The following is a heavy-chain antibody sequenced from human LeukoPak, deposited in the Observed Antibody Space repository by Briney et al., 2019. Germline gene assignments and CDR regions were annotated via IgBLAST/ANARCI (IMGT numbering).Heavy chain of an antibody. Sequence: PGGSLRLSCAASGFTFSSYWMSWVRQAPGKGLEWVANIKQDGSEKYYVDSVKGRFTISGDNAKNSLYLQMNSLRAEDTAVYYCARAPRGILFDYWGQGTLVTVSS. CDR2: IKQDGSEK. CDR1: GFTFSSYW. CDR3: ARAPRGILFDY. J-gene: IGHJ4*02. D-gene: IGHD3-16*01. V-gene: IGHV3-7*01.